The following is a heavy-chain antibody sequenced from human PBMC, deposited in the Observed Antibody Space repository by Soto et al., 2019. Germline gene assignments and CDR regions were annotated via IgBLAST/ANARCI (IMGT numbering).Heavy chain of an antibody. V-gene: IGHV5-51*01. CDR2: VYPGDSET. J-gene: IGHJ3*02. CDR1: GYDFSRHW. CDR3: AKSEVIEI. D-gene: IGHD3-22*01. Sequence: GESLKISCKGSGYDFSRHWIAWVRQKPGKGLEWMGIVYPGDSETRYSPSFQGQVTMSADKSTDTAYLQWSSLKASDTAMYYCAKSEVIEIWGKGTMVTVS.